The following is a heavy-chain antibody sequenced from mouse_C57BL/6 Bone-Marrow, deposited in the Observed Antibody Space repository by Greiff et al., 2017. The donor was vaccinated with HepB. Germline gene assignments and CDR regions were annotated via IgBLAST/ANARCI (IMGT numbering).Heavy chain of an antibody. V-gene: IGHV5-4*03. CDR1: GFTFSSYA. CDR3: ASLYSNYVDYAMDY. D-gene: IGHD2-5*01. CDR2: ISDGGSYT. J-gene: IGHJ4*01. Sequence: EVMLVESGGGLVKPGGSLKLSCAASGFTFSSYAMSWVRQTPEKRLEWVATISDGGSYTYYPDNVKGRFTISRDNAKNNLYLQMSHLKSEDTAMYYCASLYSNYVDYAMDYWGQGTSVTVSS.